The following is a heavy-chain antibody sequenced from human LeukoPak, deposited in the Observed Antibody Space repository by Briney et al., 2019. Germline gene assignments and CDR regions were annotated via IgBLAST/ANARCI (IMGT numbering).Heavy chain of an antibody. Sequence: GGSLRLSCAASRFTFSSYAMSWVRQAPGKGLEWVSSISSSSSYIYYADSVKGRFTISRDNAKNSLYLQMNSLRAEDTAVYYCARAWVPYYYDSSGYYHYWYFDLWGRGTLVTVSS. J-gene: IGHJ2*01. D-gene: IGHD3-22*01. V-gene: IGHV3-21*01. CDR3: ARAWVPYYYDSSGYYHYWYFDL. CDR2: ISSSSSYI. CDR1: RFTFSSYA.